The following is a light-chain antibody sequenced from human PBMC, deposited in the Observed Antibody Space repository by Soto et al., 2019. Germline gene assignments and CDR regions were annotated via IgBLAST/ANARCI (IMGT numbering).Light chain of an antibody. CDR3: SSYTSSSIDYV. CDR1: SSDVGGYNY. Sequence: QSALTQPASVSGSPGQSITISCTGTSSDVGGYNYVSWYLQHPGKAPKLMIYEVSNRPSGVSNRFSGSKSGNTASLTISGLQAEDEADYYCSSYTSSSIDYVFGTGTQLTVL. J-gene: IGLJ1*01. V-gene: IGLV2-14*01. CDR2: EVS.